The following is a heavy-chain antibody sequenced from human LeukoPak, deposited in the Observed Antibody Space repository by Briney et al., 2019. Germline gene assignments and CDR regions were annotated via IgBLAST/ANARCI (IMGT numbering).Heavy chain of an antibody. CDR1: GFTFSSYS. V-gene: IGHV3-48*02. J-gene: IGHJ4*02. CDR2: SSSSSSTM. D-gene: IGHD4-17*01. Sequence: GRSLRLSCAASGFTFSSYSMNWVRQAPGKGLEWVSYSSSSSSTMYYADSVKGRFTISRDNAKNSLYLQMNSLRDEDTAVYYCARDLSDYGDYYDYWGQGTLVTVSS. CDR3: ARDLSDYGDYYDY.